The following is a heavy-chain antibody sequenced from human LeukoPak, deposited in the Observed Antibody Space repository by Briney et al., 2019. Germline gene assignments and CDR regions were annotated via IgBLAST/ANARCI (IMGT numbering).Heavy chain of an antibody. Sequence: PGGSLGLSCAASGFTFSSYGMHWVRQAPGKGLEWVTVISYDGRKKNYVDSVKGRFTISRDNSKNTLYLQMNSLRAEDTAVYYCAKDSLRGFDYWGQGTLVTVSS. V-gene: IGHV3-30*18. CDR2: ISYDGRKK. J-gene: IGHJ4*02. CDR1: GFTFSSYG. D-gene: IGHD3-10*01. CDR3: AKDSLRGFDY.